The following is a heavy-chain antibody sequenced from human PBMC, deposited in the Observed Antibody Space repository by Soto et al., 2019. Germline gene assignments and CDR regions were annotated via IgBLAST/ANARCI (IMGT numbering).Heavy chain of an antibody. CDR1: GFTFSSYA. CDR3: AKAGGAMEWLRFGVIQYYFDY. Sequence: GGSLRLSCAASGFTFSSYAMSWVRQAPGKGLEWVSAISGSGGSTYYADSVKGRFTISRDNSKNTLYLQRNSLRAEDTAVYYCAKAGGAMEWLRFGVIQYYFDYWGQGTLVTVSS. V-gene: IGHV3-23*01. CDR2: ISGSGGST. D-gene: IGHD5-12*01. J-gene: IGHJ4*02.